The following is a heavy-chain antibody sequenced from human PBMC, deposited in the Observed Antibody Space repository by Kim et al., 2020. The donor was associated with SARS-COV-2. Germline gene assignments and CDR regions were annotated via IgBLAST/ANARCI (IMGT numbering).Heavy chain of an antibody. J-gene: IGHJ4*02. Sequence: SYGPSFQGQVTLSADKSTPTAYLQWRSLKASDTAMYYCARSAGPYDYYFDYWGQGTLVTVSS. CDR3: ARSAGPYDYYFDY. D-gene: IGHD3-16*01. V-gene: IGHV5-51*01.